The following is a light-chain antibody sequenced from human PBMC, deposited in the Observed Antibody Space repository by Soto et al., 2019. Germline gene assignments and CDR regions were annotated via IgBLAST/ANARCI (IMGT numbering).Light chain of an antibody. Sequence: IVLTQSPATLSLSPGERATLSCRASQSVNNYLAWYQQKPGQAPRLLIYDAYNRATGIPARFSGSGSGTDFTLTISRLEPEDFAVYYCQQRSSWPLTFGGGTKVEIK. J-gene: IGKJ4*01. CDR2: DAY. CDR1: QSVNNY. V-gene: IGKV3-11*01. CDR3: QQRSSWPLT.